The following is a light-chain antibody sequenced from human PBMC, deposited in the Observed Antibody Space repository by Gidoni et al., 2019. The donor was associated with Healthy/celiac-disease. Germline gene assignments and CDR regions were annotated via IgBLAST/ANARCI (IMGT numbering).Light chain of an antibody. CDR2: WAS. J-gene: IGKJ4*01. V-gene: IGKV4-1*01. CDR1: QSVLYSSNNKNY. Sequence: IVMTQSQDSLAVSLGERATINCKSSQSVLYSSNNKNYLAWYQQKPGRPPKLLIYWASTRESGVPDRFSGSGSGTDFTLTISSLQAEDVAVYYCQQYYSTPLTFGGGTKVEIK. CDR3: QQYYSTPLT.